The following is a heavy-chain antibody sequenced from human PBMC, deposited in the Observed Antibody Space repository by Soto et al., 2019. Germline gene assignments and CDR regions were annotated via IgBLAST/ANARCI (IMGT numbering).Heavy chain of an antibody. D-gene: IGHD3-22*01. Sequence: KPSETLSLTCAVYGGSFSGYYWSWIRQPPGKGLEWIGEINHSGSTNYNPSLKSRVTISVDTSKNQFSLKLSSVTAADTAAYYCARVVATPKGYDSSGYYPHFDYWGQGTLVTVSS. CDR2: INHSGST. V-gene: IGHV4-34*01. CDR1: GGSFSGYY. J-gene: IGHJ4*02. CDR3: ARVVATPKGYDSSGYYPHFDY.